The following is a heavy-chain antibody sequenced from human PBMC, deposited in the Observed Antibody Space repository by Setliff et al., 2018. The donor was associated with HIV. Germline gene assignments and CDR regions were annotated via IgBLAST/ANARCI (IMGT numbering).Heavy chain of an antibody. Sequence: GGSLRLSCAASRFTFSSYSMNWVRQAPGKGLEWVSSISSSSSYIYYADSVKGRFTISRDNAKNSLYLQMNSLRAEDTAVYYCAKSPPDYDILTGWPEYFDYWGQGTLVTVSS. V-gene: IGHV3-21*01. CDR2: ISSSSSYI. D-gene: IGHD3-9*01. J-gene: IGHJ4*02. CDR1: RFTFSSYS. CDR3: AKSPPDYDILTGWPEYFDY.